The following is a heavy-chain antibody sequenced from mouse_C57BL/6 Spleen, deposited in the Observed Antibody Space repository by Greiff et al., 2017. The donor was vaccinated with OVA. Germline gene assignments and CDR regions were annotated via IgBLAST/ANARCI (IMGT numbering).Heavy chain of an antibody. D-gene: IGHD1-1*01. CDR1: GYTFTSYW. CDR3: AGGSKRDLYYAMDY. J-gene: IGHJ4*01. Sequence: QVQLQQPGAELVKPGASVTMSCKASGYTFTSYWITWVKQRPGQGLEWIGDIYPGSGSPNYNETFKCKATLTVDTSSSTAYMQLSSLTSEDSAVYYCAGGSKRDLYYAMDYWGQGTSVTVSS. CDR2: IYPGSGSP. V-gene: IGHV1-55*01.